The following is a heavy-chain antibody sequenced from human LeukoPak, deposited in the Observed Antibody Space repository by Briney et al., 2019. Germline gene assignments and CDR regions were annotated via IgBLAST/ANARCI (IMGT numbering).Heavy chain of an antibody. V-gene: IGHV1-24*01. CDR1: GYTLTDLS. D-gene: IGHD2-2*01. CDR3: ATASDCSSTSCYADFDY. J-gene: IGHJ4*02. Sequence: ASVKVSCKVSGYTLTDLSMHWVRQAPGKGLEWMGGFNPEDGETIYAQKFQGRVTMTEDTSTDTAYMELSSLRSEDTAVYYCATASDCSSTSCYADFDYWGQGTLVTVSS. CDR2: FNPEDGET.